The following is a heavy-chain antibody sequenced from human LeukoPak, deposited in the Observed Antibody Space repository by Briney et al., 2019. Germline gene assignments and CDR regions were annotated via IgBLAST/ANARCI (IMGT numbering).Heavy chain of an antibody. V-gene: IGHV3-11*03. D-gene: IGHD5-12*01. CDR1: GFTFSDYY. Sequence: GGSLRLSCAASGFTFSDYYMSWIRQAPGKGLEWVSYISSTSSYTNYADSVKGRFTISRDNAKNSLHLQMNSLRAEDTAVYYCARPYGWLPRGMWGQGTLVTVSS. J-gene: IGHJ4*02. CDR2: ISSTSSYT. CDR3: ARPYGWLPRGM.